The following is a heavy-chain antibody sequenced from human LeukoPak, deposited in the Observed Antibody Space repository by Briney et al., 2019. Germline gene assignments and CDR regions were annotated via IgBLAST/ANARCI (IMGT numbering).Heavy chain of an antibody. D-gene: IGHD5-18*01. J-gene: IGHJ6*02. CDR1: GFTFSSYG. CDR2: ISNDGSNK. CDR3: AKDRRSQQDTAMVKGQDYYYYYGMDV. Sequence: GGSLRLSCAASGFTFSSYGMHWVRQAPGKGLEWVAVISNDGSNKYYADSVKGRFTISRDNSKNTLYLQMNSLRAEDTAVYYCAKDRRSQQDTAMVKGQDYYYYYGMDVWGQGTTVTVSS. V-gene: IGHV3-30*18.